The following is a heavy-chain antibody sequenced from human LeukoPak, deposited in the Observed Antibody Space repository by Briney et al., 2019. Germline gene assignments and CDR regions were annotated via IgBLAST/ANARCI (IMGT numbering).Heavy chain of an antibody. Sequence: PGGPLRFSCAASGFTFSNYWIIWVRQAPGKGLGGVGNIKQDGSEKRYADSVRGRFSISRDNAQTSLYLQMNSLRAEDTAVYYCARASDPWLQLTWGQGTLVTVSS. CDR2: IKQDGSEK. V-gene: IGHV3-7*05. CDR1: GFTFSNYW. CDR3: ARASDPWLQLT. D-gene: IGHD5-24*01. J-gene: IGHJ5*02.